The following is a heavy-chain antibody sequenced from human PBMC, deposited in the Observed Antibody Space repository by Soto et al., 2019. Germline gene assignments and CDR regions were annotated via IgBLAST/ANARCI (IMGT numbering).Heavy chain of an antibody. J-gene: IGHJ5*02. Sequence: PGGSLRLSCAASGFTLSTHNMNWVRQAPGKGLEWVSSISTGSSYIYYADSVKGRFTISRDNAQSSLYLQMNSLRADDTAVYYCARDRDGYNSNWFDPWGQGTLVTVSS. D-gene: IGHD5-12*01. V-gene: IGHV3-21*01. CDR1: GFTLSTHN. CDR3: ARDRDGYNSNWFDP. CDR2: ISTGSSYI.